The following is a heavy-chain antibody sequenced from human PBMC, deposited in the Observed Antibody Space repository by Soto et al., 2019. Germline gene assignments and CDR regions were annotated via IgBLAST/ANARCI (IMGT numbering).Heavy chain of an antibody. D-gene: IGHD2-21*01. Sequence: QLQLQESGPGLVKPSETLSLTCTVSGGSFSSSPGYYWGWMRQPPGKGLEWIGTVHPSGNTYYNPSFKSRLTISKASSTHHRSLQLPSVTAADTAISSCTTGGDAWKTGLWGQGTLVTASS. CDR1: GGSFSSSPGYY. V-gene: IGHV4-39*02. J-gene: IGHJ4*02. CDR3: TTGGDAWKTGL. CDR2: VHPSGNT.